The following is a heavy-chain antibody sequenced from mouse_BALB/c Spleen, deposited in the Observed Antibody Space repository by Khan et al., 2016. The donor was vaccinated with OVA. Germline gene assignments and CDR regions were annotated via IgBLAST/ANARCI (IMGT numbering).Heavy chain of an antibody. V-gene: IGHV1S137*01. J-gene: IGHJ3*01. CDR2: ISTYYGDP. CDR1: GYTFTDFA. CDR3: TRGSGKFRFAY. D-gene: IGHD1-3*01. Sequence: QVQLKESGAELVRPGVSVKISCKGSGYTFTDFAIHWVTQSHSKSLEWIGVISTYYGDPTYNQTFKDTATMTVDKSSRTAYLELGRLTSEDSAIYYCTRGSGKFRFAYWGQGTLVTVSA.